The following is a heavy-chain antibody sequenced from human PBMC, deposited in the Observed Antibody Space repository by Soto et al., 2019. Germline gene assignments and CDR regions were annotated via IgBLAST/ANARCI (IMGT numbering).Heavy chain of an antibody. J-gene: IGHJ6*03. Sequence: EVQLLESGGGLVQPGGSLRLSCAASGFTFSSYAMSWVRQAPGKGLEWVSAISGSGGSTYYADSVKGRFTISRDNSKNTLYLQMNSLRAEDTAVYYCTKSPTGDYYYYYMDVWGKGTTVTVSS. D-gene: IGHD3-10*01. V-gene: IGHV3-23*01. CDR3: TKSPTGDYYYYYMDV. CDR1: GFTFSSYA. CDR2: ISGSGGST.